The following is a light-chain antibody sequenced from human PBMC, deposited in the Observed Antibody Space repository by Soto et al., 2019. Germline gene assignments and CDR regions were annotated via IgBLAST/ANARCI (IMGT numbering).Light chain of an antibody. V-gene: IGKV3-20*01. Sequence: EIVLTQSPATLSLSPGERATLSCRASQSISSTFLAWYQQKPGQAPRLLIKDASSRATGIPDRFSGSGSGTDFTLTISRLEPEDFAVYFCQQYGTSPSTFGPGTKVDI. CDR2: DAS. J-gene: IGKJ3*01. CDR1: QSISSTF. CDR3: QQYGTSPST.